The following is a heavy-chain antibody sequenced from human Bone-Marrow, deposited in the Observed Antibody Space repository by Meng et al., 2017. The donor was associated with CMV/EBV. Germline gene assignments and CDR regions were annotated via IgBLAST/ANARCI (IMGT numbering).Heavy chain of an antibody. CDR3: AKDDHNWNEIYYGMAV. CDR1: GFTFSSYA. CDR2: ISGSGGST. J-gene: IGHJ6*02. V-gene: IGHV3-23*01. D-gene: IGHD1-1*01. Sequence: GESLKISCAASGFTFSSYAMSWVRQAPGKGLEWVSAISGSGGSTYYADSVKGRFTISRDNSKNTLYLQMNSLRAEDTAVYYCAKDDHNWNEIYYGMAVWGPGNTVNFSS.